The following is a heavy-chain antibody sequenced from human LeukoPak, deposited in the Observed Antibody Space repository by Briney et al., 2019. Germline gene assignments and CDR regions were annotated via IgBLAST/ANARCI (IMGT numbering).Heavy chain of an antibody. J-gene: IGHJ4*02. Sequence: GALRLSCAASGFTFSSYAMNWVRQAPGKGLEWVSTISGSGGSTYYADSVKGRFTISRDNSKNTLYLQMNSLRAEDTAVYHCAKDSAFDSSGYYYRGSNFDYWGQGTLVTVSS. D-gene: IGHD3-22*01. CDR3: AKDSAFDSSGYYYRGSNFDY. CDR1: GFTFSSYA. CDR2: ISGSGGST. V-gene: IGHV3-23*01.